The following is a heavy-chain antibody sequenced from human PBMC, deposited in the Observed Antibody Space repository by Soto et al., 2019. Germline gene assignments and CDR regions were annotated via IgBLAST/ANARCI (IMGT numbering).Heavy chain of an antibody. Sequence: SETLSLTCTVSGGSISSYYWSWIRQPPGKGLEWIGYIYYSGSTNYNPSLKSRVTISVDTSKNQFSLKLSPVTAADTAVYYCARVGGNRYYYGMDVWGQGTTVTVSS. CDR3: ARVGGNRYYYGMDV. J-gene: IGHJ6*02. D-gene: IGHD3-3*01. V-gene: IGHV4-59*01. CDR1: GGSISSYY. CDR2: IYYSGST.